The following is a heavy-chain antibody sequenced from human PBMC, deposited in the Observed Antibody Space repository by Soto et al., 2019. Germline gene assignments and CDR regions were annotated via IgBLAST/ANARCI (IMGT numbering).Heavy chain of an antibody. V-gene: IGHV1-8*01. Sequence: GSVKVSCKASGYTFTSYDINWVRQATGQGLEWMGWMNPNSGNTGYAQKFQGRVTMTRNTSISTAYMELSSLRSEDTAVYYCARGSYQLLFYYYYMDVWGKGTTVTVSS. CDR3: ARGSYQLLFYYYYMDV. CDR1: GYTFTSYD. CDR2: MNPNSGNT. D-gene: IGHD2-2*01. J-gene: IGHJ6*03.